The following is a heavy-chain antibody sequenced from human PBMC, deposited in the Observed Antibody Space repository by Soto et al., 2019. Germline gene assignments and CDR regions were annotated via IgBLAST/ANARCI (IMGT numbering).Heavy chain of an antibody. CDR1: GFTFSSYA. V-gene: IGHV3-23*01. Sequence: GGSLRLSCAASGFTFSSYAMSWVRQAPGKGLEWVSAISGSGGSTYYADSVKGRFTISRDNSKNTLYLQMNSLRAEDTAVYYCAKSHRSLYYYYYYYMDVWGKGTTVTVSS. J-gene: IGHJ6*03. CDR2: ISGSGGST. CDR3: AKSHRSLYYYYYYYMDV. D-gene: IGHD6-6*01.